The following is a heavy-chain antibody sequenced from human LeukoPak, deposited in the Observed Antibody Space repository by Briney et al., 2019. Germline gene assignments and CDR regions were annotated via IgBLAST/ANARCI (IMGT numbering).Heavy chain of an antibody. Sequence: ASVKVSCKVSGYTLTELSMHWVRQAPGKGLEWMGGFDPEDGETIYAQKFQERVTITRDMSTNTAYMELSSLRSEDTAVYYCAADDQQLILWGQGTLVTVSS. J-gene: IGHJ4*02. CDR1: GYTLTELS. CDR3: AADDQQLIL. V-gene: IGHV1-24*01. D-gene: IGHD3-16*01. CDR2: FDPEDGET.